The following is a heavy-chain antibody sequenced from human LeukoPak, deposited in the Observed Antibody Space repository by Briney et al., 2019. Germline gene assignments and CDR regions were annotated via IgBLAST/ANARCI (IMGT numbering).Heavy chain of an antibody. D-gene: IGHD1-1*01. J-gene: IGHJ3*02. CDR2: IYTSGST. V-gene: IGHV4-4*07. CDR1: GGSISSYY. CDR3: ARDQSDNWPKGDDAFDI. Sequence: SETLSLTCTVSGGSISSYYWSWIRQPAGKGLEWIGRIYTSGSTNYNPSLKSRVTMSVDTSKNQFSLKLSSVTAADTAVYYCARDQSDNWPKGDDAFDIWGQGTMVTVSP.